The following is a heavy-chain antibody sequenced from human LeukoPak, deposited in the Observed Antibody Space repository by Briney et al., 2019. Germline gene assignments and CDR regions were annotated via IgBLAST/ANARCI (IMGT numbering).Heavy chain of an antibody. CDR3: ARDGQTTVVSATYYYYGMDV. CDR1: GFTFSSYS. V-gene: IGHV3-21*01. J-gene: IGHJ6*02. Sequence: GGSLRLSCAASGFTFSSYSMNWVRQAPGKGLEWVSSISSSSSYIYYADSVKGRFTISRDNAKNSLYLQMNSLRAEDTAVYYCARDGQTTVVSATYYYYGMDVWGQGTTVTVSS. D-gene: IGHD4-23*01. CDR2: ISSSSSYI.